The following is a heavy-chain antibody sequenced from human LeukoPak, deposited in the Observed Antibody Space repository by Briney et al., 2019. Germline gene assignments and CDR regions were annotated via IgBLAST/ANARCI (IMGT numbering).Heavy chain of an antibody. CDR3: ASIDTMVIKLYFYVMDV. D-gene: IGHD3-10*01. CDR1: GFTFTSSA. CDR2: IVVGSGNT. J-gene: IGHJ6*02. V-gene: IGHV1-58*01. Sequence: SVKVSCKASGFTFTSSAVQWVRQARGQRLEWIGWIVVGSGNTNYAQKFQERVTITRDMSTSTAYMELSSLRSEDTAVYYCASIDTMVIKLYFYVMDVWGQGTTVTVSS.